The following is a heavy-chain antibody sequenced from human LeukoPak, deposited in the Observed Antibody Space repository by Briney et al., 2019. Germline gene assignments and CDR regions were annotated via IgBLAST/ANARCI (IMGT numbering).Heavy chain of an antibody. CDR2: INPNSGGT. CDR3: ARGGIVWFATTDY. CDR1: GYTFTGYY. D-gene: IGHD3-10*01. J-gene: IGHJ4*02. V-gene: IGHV1-2*02. Sequence: ASVKVSCKASGYTFTGYYMHWVRQAPGQGLEWMGWINPNSGGTNYAQKFQGRVTMTTDTSTSTAYMELRSLRSDDTAVYYCARGGIVWFATTDYWGQGTLVTVSS.